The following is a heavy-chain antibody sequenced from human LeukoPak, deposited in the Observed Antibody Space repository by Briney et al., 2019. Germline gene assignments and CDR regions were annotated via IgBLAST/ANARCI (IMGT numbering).Heavy chain of an antibody. D-gene: IGHD1-26*01. CDR3: ARDKVVGATLFDY. Sequence: PGGSLRLSCAASGFTFNVLWLTWVRQAPGKGLEWVANIKQDGSEIYYVDSVKGRFTISRDNAKNSLYLQMNSLRAEDTAVYYCARDKVVGATLFDYWGQGTLVTVSS. J-gene: IGHJ4*02. CDR2: IKQDGSEI. V-gene: IGHV3-7*01. CDR1: GFTFNVLW.